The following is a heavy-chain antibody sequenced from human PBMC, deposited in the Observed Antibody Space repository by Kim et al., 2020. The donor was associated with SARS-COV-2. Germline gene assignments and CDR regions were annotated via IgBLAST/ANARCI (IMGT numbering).Heavy chain of an antibody. CDR1: GFTFSSYA. CDR3: AKAPYSYGYVPHFDY. D-gene: IGHD5-18*01. V-gene: IGHV3-23*01. J-gene: IGHJ4*02. CDR2: ISGSGGST. Sequence: GGSLRLSCAASGFTFSSYAMSWVRQAPGKGLEWVSAISGSGGSTYYADSVKGRFTISRDNSKNTLYLQMNSLRAEDTAVYYCAKAPYSYGYVPHFDYWGQGTLVTVSS.